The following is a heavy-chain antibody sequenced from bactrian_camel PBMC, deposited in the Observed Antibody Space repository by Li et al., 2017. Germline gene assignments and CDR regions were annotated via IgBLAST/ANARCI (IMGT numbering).Heavy chain of an antibody. V-gene: IGHV3S53*01. D-gene: IGHD5*01. Sequence: VQLVESGGGLVQPGGSLKLSCAASGYIFSRCGMGWYRQAPGRERELVSSISSDGTTSYVASVKGRFTISQDNNKNTLYLQMNRLKTEDTAMYYCATREARPTTLGQACRPNYWGQGTQVTVS. J-gene: IGHJ4*01. CDR1: GYIFSRCG. CDR2: ISSDGTT. CDR3: ATREARPTTLGQACRPNY.